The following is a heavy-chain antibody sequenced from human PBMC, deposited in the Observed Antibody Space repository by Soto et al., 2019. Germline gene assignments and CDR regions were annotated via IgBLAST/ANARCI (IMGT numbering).Heavy chain of an antibody. CDR2: IKQDGSVK. CDR3: ARVYDILTGYYAPYFDY. J-gene: IGHJ4*02. Sequence: GGSLRLSCAASGFTFSSYWMSWVRQAPGKGLEWVANIKQDGSVKYYVDSVKGRFTISRDNAKNSLYLQMNSLRAEDTAVYYCARVYDILTGYYAPYFDYWGQGTLVTVSS. CDR1: GFTFSSYW. V-gene: IGHV3-7*01. D-gene: IGHD3-9*01.